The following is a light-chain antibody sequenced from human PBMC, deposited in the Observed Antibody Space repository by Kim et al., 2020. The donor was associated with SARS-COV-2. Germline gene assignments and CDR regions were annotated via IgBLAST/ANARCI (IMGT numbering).Light chain of an antibody. Sequence: SASVGDRGTITCRASQGIRNDLAWYQQKPGTAPKRLIYGAFNLQNGVPSRFSGGGSGTEFTLTISSLQPEDFATYYCLQHNNYPRTFGQGTKLEI. CDR1: QGIRND. CDR2: GAF. J-gene: IGKJ1*01. CDR3: LQHNNYPRT. V-gene: IGKV1-17*01.